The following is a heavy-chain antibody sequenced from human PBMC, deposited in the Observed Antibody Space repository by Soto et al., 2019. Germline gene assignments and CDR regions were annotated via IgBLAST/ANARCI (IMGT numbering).Heavy chain of an antibody. CDR2: MNPNSGNT. CDR1: GYTFTSYD. V-gene: IGHV1-8*01. J-gene: IGHJ4*02. CDR3: ARVPALRGSGSYYTGYESDY. Sequence: ASVKVSCKASGYTFTSYDINWVRQATGQGLEWMGWMNPNSGNTGYAQKFQGRVTMTRNTSISTAYMELSSLRSEDTAVYYCARVPALRGSGSYYTGYESDYWGQGTLVTVSS. D-gene: IGHD3-10*01.